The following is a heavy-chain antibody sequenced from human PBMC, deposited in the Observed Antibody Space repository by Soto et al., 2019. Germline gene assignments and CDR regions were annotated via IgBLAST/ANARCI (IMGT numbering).Heavy chain of an antibody. J-gene: IGHJ4*02. CDR3: ARWSYLDY. Sequence: PGGSLRLSWAASGFSFGSYALSWVRQAPGKGLEWVSTISGSDGKTFYADSVKGRFSISRDTSQSTLYLQMNSLRADDTAMYYCARWSYLDYWGQGTRVTVSS. D-gene: IGHD3-3*01. CDR1: GFSFGSYA. V-gene: IGHV3-23*01. CDR2: ISGSDGKT.